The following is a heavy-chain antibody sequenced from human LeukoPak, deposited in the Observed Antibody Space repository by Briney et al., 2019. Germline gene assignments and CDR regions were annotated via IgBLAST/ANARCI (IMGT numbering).Heavy chain of an antibody. V-gene: IGHV3-64D*06. CDR2: IGSNGGDT. CDR3: AKGRPMALGYCSSSICADWYFDL. CDR1: GFTFSNYA. Sequence: GGSLRLSCSASGFTFSNYAMNWVRQAPGKGLEYVAVIGSNGGDTYHTDSVKGRFSISRDNSKNTLYLQMSSLKTEDTAVYYCAKGRPMALGYCSSSICADWYFDLWGRGTLLTVSS. J-gene: IGHJ2*01. D-gene: IGHD2-2*01.